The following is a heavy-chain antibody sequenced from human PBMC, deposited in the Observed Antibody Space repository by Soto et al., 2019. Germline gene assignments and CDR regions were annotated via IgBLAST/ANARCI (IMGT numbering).Heavy chain of an antibody. J-gene: IGHJ4*02. CDR2: ISYDGSNK. CDR3: AKARDYDSSGSMGGY. Sequence: QVQLVESGGGVVQPGWSLRLSCAASGFTFSSYGMHWVRQAPGKGLEWVAVISYDGSNKYYADSVKGRFTISRDNSKNTLYMQMNDLRVEDSAVYYCAKARDYDSSGSMGGYWGQGTLVTVSS. V-gene: IGHV3-30*18. CDR1: GFTFSSYG. D-gene: IGHD3-22*01.